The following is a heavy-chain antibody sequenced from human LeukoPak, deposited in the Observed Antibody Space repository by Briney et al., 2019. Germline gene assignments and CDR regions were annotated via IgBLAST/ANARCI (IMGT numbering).Heavy chain of an antibody. Sequence: SETLSLTCAVSGYSISSGYYWGWIRQPPGKGLEWIGSIYHSGSTYYNPSLKGRVTISVDTSKNQFSLKLSSVTAADTAVYYCARPVCSGGSCLKNWFDPWGQGTLVTVSS. D-gene: IGHD2-15*01. J-gene: IGHJ5*02. CDR1: GYSISSGYY. V-gene: IGHV4-38-2*01. CDR3: ARPVCSGGSCLKNWFDP. CDR2: IYHSGST.